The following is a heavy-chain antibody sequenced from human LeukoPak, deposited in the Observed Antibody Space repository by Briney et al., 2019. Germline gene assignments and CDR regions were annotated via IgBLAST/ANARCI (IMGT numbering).Heavy chain of an antibody. J-gene: IGHJ3*02. D-gene: IGHD3-10*01. CDR3: ARVVPLYYGSGSYYPDAFDI. Sequence: MSSETLSLTCAVYGGSFSGYYWSWIRQPPGKGLEWIGEINHSGSTNYNPSLKSRVTISVDTSKNQFSLKLSSGTAADTAVYYCARVVPLYYGSGSYYPDAFDIWGQGTMVTVSS. CDR1: GGSFSGYY. CDR2: INHSGST. V-gene: IGHV4-34*01.